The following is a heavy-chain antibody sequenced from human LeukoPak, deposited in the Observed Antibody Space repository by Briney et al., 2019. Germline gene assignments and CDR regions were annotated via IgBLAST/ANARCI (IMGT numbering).Heavy chain of an antibody. J-gene: IGHJ6*02. CDR2: IIPIFGTA. CDR3: ARGRYDFWSGYEGPYYGMDV. V-gene: IGHV1-69*13. D-gene: IGHD3-3*01. Sequence: SVKVSCKDSGGTFSSYAISWVRQAPGQGLEWMGGIIPIFGTANYAQKFQGRVTITADESTSTAYMELNSLRSEDTAVYYCARGRYDFWSGYEGPYYGMDVWGQGTTVTVSS. CDR1: GGTFSSYA.